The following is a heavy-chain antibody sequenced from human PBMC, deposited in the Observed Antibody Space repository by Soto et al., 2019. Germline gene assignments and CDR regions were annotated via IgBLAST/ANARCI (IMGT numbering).Heavy chain of an antibody. J-gene: IGHJ4*02. CDR3: ATERGDGSGRGLDY. D-gene: IGHD3-10*01. CDR2: TSADGTVK. CDR1: GFTFSAYG. V-gene: IGHV3-30*03. Sequence: QVQLVESGGGVVQPGRSLRLSCAASGFTFSAYGMHWFRQAPGKGLEWVALTSADGTVKYYTDSVKGRFTISRDNSKNTVSLQMSSLRDEDTALYYCATERGDGSGRGLDYWGQGALLTVSS.